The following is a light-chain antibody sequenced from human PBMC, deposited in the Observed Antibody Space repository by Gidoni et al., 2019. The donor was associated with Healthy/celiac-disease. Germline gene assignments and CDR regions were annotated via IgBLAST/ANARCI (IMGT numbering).Light chain of an antibody. J-gene: IGKJ1*01. CDR2: GAS. Sequence: EIVFTQSPGTLSLSPGERATLSCRASQSVSRSYLAWYQQRPGQAPRHLIYGASSRATGIPDRFSGSGSGTDFTLTIRRLEPEEFAVCYCQQYGSSRTFGQXTKVEIK. CDR1: QSVSRSY. V-gene: IGKV3-20*01. CDR3: QQYGSSRT.